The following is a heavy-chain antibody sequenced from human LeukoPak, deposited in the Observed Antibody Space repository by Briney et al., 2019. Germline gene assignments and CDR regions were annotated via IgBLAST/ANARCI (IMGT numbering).Heavy chain of an antibody. CDR2: ISSSSYI. J-gene: IGHJ6*03. CDR1: GFTFSSYS. V-gene: IGHV3-21*01. CDR3: ARGGSGSHYYYYYMDV. Sequence: PGGSLRLSCAASGFTFSSYSMNWVRQAPGKGLEWVSSISSSSYIYYADSVKGRFTISRDNAKNSLYLQMNSLRAEDTAVYYCARGGSGSHYYYYYMDVWGKGTTVTVSS. D-gene: IGHD3-3*01.